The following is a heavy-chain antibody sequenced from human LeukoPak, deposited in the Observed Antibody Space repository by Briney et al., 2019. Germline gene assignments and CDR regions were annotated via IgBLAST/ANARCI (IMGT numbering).Heavy chain of an antibody. CDR2: IRYDGSNK. D-gene: IGHD3-22*01. J-gene: IGHJ1*01. CDR3: ARGLYDSSGYYYVREYFQH. Sequence: GGSLRLSCAASGFTFSSYGMHWVRQAPGKGLEWVAFIRYDGSNKYYADSVKGRFTISRDNSKNTLYLQMNSLRAEDTAVYYCARGLYDSSGYYYVREYFQHWGQVTLVTVSS. CDR1: GFTFSSYG. V-gene: IGHV3-30*02.